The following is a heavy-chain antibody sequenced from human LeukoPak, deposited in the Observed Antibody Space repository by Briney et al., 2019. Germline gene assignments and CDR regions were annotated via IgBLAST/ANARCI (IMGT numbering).Heavy chain of an antibody. CDR3: ARGAYDYVWGSYLYPSIFDY. V-gene: IGHV4-34*01. D-gene: IGHD3-16*02. CDR2: INHSGST. J-gene: IGHJ4*02. Sequence: PSETLSLTCAVYGGSFSGYCWSWIRQPPGKGLEWIGEINHSGSTNYNPSLKSRVTISVDTSKNQFSLKLSSVTAADTAVYYCARGAYDYVWGSYLYPSIFDYWGQGTLVTVSS. CDR1: GGSFSGYC.